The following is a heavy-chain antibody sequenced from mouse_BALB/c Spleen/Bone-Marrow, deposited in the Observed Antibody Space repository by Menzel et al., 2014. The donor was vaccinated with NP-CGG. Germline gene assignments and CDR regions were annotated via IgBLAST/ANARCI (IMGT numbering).Heavy chain of an antibody. J-gene: IGHJ2*01. Sequence: QVQLQQSGAELMKPGASVKISCKATGYTFSNYWMEWVKQRPGHGLEWIGEILPGSGSTNYNEKFTGKATFTADTSSNTGYLQLSSLTSADSAVYYCASGDSSDYWGQGTTLTVSS. CDR2: ILPGSGST. V-gene: IGHV1-9*01. CDR3: ASGDSSDY. CDR1: GYTFSNYW.